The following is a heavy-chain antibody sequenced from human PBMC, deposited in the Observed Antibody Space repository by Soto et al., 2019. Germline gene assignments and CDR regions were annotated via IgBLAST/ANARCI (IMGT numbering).Heavy chain of an antibody. CDR2: IDPSDSYT. V-gene: IGHV5-10-1*01. CDR3: ARSLGYDSSGYYPDY. Sequence: GESLKISCKGSGYSFTTYWISWVRQMPGKGLEWMGRIDPSDSYTNYSPSFQGHVTISADKSIGTAYLQWSGLRASDTAMYYCARSLGYDSSGYYPDYWGQGTLVTVSS. D-gene: IGHD3-22*01. CDR1: GYSFTTYW. J-gene: IGHJ4*02.